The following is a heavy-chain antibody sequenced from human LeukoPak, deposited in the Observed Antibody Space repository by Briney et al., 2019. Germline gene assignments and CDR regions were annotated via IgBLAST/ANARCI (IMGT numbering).Heavy chain of an antibody. CDR3: ARDWGSYGSGSYYTQYYFDY. D-gene: IGHD3-10*01. CDR2: ISSSSSYI. CDR1: GFTFSSYS. J-gene: IGHJ4*02. V-gene: IGHV3-21*01. Sequence: PGGSLRLSCAASGFTFSSYSMNWVRQAPGRGLEWVSSISSSSSYIYHADSVKGRFTISRDNAKNSLYLQMNSLRAEDTAVYYCARDWGSYGSGSYYTQYYFDYWGQGTLVTVSS.